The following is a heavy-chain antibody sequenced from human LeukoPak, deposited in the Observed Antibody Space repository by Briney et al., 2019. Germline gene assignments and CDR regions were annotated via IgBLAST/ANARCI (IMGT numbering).Heavy chain of an antibody. CDR1: GFTFDDYG. V-gene: IGHV3-20*04. J-gene: IGHJ4*02. CDR2: INWNGGST. Sequence: GGSLRLSCAASGFTFDDYGMSWVRQAPGNGLEWVSGINWNGGSTGYADSVKGRFTISRDNAKNSLYLQMNSLRAEDTALYYCARGTAGVEFDYWGQGTLVTVSS. D-gene: IGHD3-10*01. CDR3: ARGTAGVEFDY.